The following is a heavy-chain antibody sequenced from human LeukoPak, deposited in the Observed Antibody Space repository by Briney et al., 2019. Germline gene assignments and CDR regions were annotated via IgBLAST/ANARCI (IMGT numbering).Heavy chain of an antibody. CDR3: ARSNYYGSGRYV. CDR1: GGSISSSSFY. CDR2: IYYSGTT. V-gene: IGHV4-39*07. Sequence: SETLSLICAVSGGSISSSSFYWGWIRQPPGKGLECIGTIYYSGTTYYNPSLKSRVNISVDLSKNQFSLKLTSVTAADTAVYYCARSNYYGSGRYVWGKGTTVTVSS. D-gene: IGHD3-10*01. J-gene: IGHJ6*04.